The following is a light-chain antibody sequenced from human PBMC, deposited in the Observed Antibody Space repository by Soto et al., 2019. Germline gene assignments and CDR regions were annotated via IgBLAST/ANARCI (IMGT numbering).Light chain of an antibody. CDR1: SGHSSYA. V-gene: IGLV4-69*01. CDR3: QTWGTGTKRE. J-gene: IGLJ2*01. Sequence: QPVLTQPPSASASLGASVKLTCTLSSGHSSYAIAWHQQQSEKGPRYLMKVNSDGSHSRGDGIPDRFSGSSSGAERYLTISSLQSEDEADYYCQTWGTGTKREFGGGTKLTVL. CDR2: VNSDGSH.